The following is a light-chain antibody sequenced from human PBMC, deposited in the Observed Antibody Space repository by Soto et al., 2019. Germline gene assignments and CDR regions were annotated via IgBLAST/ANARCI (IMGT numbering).Light chain of an antibody. V-gene: IGKV1D-12*01. CDR3: QQANSCPFT. Sequence: DIQMTQSPSAVSAFVGDRVTITFRVSHGISSLAWYQHKPGRDPKLRLFGASSLRSGVPSRIRGSGCGTDFHLTTSILQPQDFATYYCQQANSCPFTFGPGTRLEIK. CDR2: GAS. J-gene: IGKJ5*01. CDR1: HGISS.